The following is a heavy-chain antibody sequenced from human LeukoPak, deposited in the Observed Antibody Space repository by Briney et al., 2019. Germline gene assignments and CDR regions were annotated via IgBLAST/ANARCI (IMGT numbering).Heavy chain of an antibody. Sequence: ASVKASCKASGYTFTSYGISWVRQAPGQGLEWMGWISAYNGNTNYAQKLQGRVTMTTDTSTSTAYMELRSLRFDDTAVYYCARDLFVQQQLSFDPWGQGTLVTVSS. CDR2: ISAYNGNT. J-gene: IGHJ5*02. D-gene: IGHD6-13*01. CDR1: GYTFTSYG. V-gene: IGHV1-18*01. CDR3: ARDLFVQQQLSFDP.